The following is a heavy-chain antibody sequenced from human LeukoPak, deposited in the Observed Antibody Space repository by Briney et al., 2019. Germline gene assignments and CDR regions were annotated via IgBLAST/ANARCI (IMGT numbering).Heavy chain of an antibody. V-gene: IGHV3-48*03. CDR1: GFTFSSYE. CDR3: ARVPRASGSWYDY. Sequence: PGGSLRLSCAASGFTFSSYEMNWVRQAPGKGLEWVSYISGRGTTIYYADSVKGRFTISRDNAKNSLYLQRNSLRAEATALYYCARVPRASGSWYDYWGQGTLVTVSS. J-gene: IGHJ4*02. CDR2: ISGRGTTI. D-gene: IGHD6-13*01.